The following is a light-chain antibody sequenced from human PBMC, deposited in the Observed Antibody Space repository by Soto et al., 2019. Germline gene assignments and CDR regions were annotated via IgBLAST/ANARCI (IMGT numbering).Light chain of an antibody. CDR1: QGIRND. CDR3: LQEYNYPLT. CDR2: AAS. V-gene: IGKV1-6*01. J-gene: IGKJ4*01. Sequence: ALPITQSPSSLSASVGARVTITCRASQGIRNDLGWYQQKPGKAPKLLIYAASSLQSGVPSRFSASGSGTDFTLNLRSLKPEDGETDEGLQEYNYPLTFGGGTKVEIK.